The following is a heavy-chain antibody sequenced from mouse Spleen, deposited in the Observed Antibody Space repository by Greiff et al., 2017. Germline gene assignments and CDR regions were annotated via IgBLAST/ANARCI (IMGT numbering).Heavy chain of an antibody. V-gene: IGHV5-16*01. CDR3: ARDGLLRWSSYWYFDV. J-gene: IGHJ1*01. Sequence: EVQLVESEGGLVQPGSSMKLSCTASGFTFSDYYMAWVRQVPEKGLEWVANINYDGSSTYYLDSLKSRFIISRDNAKNILYLQMSSLKSEDTATYYCARDGLLRWSSYWYFDVWGAGTTVTVSS. CDR1: GFTFSDYY. D-gene: IGHD1-1*01. CDR2: INYDGSST.